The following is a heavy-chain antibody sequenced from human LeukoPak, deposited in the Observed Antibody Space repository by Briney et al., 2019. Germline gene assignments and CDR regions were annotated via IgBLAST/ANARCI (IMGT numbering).Heavy chain of an antibody. V-gene: IGHV1-8*03. J-gene: IGHJ4*02. Sequence: AASVKVSCKASGYTFTSYDINWVRHATGQGLEWMGCMNPNSGNTDYAQKFQGRVTITRNTSISTPYMELSSLRSEDTAVYYCSRGLFPWRFDHWGQGTLVTVSS. CDR2: MNPNSGNT. CDR3: SRGLFPWRFDH. D-gene: IGHD3-3*01. CDR1: GYTFTSYD.